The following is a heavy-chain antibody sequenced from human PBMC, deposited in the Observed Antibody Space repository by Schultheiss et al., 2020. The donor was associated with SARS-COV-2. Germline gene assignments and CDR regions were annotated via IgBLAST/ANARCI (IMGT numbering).Heavy chain of an antibody. CDR1: GDSVSSNSAA. CDR3: ARAYGSGWYDH. CDR2: TYYRSKWFY. Sequence: SETLSLTCAISGDSVSSNSAAWTWIRQSPSRGLEWLGRTYYRSKWFYDYAVSVKSRVTVNPDTSKNQFSLKLNSVTGEDTAVYYCARAYGSGWYDHWGQGTLVTVSS. D-gene: IGHD2-15*01. J-gene: IGHJ5*02. V-gene: IGHV6-1*01.